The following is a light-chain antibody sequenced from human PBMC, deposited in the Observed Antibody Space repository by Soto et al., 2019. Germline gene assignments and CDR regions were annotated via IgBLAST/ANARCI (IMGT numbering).Light chain of an antibody. CDR1: QSVNSN. CDR3: QQYNNWPKT. Sequence: EIVMTQSPATVSVSPGERATLSCRASQSVNSNLAWYQQKPGQAPRLLIHGASTRSTGIPARFSGSGSGTEFTLTISSLQSEDFAVYYCQQYNNWPKTFGQGTKVEIK. J-gene: IGKJ1*01. CDR2: GAS. V-gene: IGKV3-15*01.